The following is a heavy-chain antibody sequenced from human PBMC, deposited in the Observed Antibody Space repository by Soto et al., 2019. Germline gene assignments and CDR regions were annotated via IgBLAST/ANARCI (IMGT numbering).Heavy chain of an antibody. CDR1: GFTFSNAW. CDR2: IKSKTDGGTT. D-gene: IGHD6-13*01. J-gene: IGHJ4*02. Sequence: GGSLRLSCAASGFTFSNAWMSWVRQAPGKGLEWVGRIKSKTDGGTTDYAAPVKGRFTISRDDAKNTLYLQRNSLKTEDTAVYYCTTGVQAAGFDYWGQGTLVTVSS. V-gene: IGHV3-15*01. CDR3: TTGVQAAGFDY.